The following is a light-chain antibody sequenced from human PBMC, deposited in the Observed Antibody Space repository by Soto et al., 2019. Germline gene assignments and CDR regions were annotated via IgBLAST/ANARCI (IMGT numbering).Light chain of an antibody. CDR3: SSYTRSSSVL. Sequence: QSVLTQPPSVSGSPGQSVTISCTGTSSDVGDYNYVSWYQQHPGKAPKVLIYEVRNRPSGASSRFSGSKSGNTAFLTISGLQPEDEADYYCSSYTRSSSVLFGGGTKLTVL. J-gene: IGLJ2*01. V-gene: IGLV2-14*01. CDR2: EVR. CDR1: SSDVGDYNY.